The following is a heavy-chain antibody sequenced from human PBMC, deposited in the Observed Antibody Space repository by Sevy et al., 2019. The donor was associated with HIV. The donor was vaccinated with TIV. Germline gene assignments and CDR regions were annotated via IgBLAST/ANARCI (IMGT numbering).Heavy chain of an antibody. CDR1: GFTFLSYA. CDR2: ISYDESNE. CDR3: ARDHYGNYYYYGMHV. Sequence: GGSLRLSCAASGFTFLSYAMHWVRQAPGKGLEWVAVISYDESNEFYADSVKGRFTISRDNSKNTLYLQMNSLRPEDTAVYYCARDHYGNYYYYGMHVWGQGTTVTVSS. D-gene: IGHD3-16*01. V-gene: IGHV3-30-3*01. J-gene: IGHJ6*02.